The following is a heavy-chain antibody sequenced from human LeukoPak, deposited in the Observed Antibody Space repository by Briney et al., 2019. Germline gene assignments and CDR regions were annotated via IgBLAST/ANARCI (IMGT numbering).Heavy chain of an antibody. Sequence: GGSLRLSCVASGLAFTTCAINWVRQAPGKGLEWVSVISGSGGSTYYADSVKGRFTISRDNSKNTLYLQMNSLRAEDTAVYYCAKGGLLADSSGYYYVFDYWGQGTLVTVSS. V-gene: IGHV3-23*01. J-gene: IGHJ4*02. CDR2: ISGSGGST. CDR1: GLAFTTCA. CDR3: AKGGLLADSSGYYYVFDY. D-gene: IGHD3-22*01.